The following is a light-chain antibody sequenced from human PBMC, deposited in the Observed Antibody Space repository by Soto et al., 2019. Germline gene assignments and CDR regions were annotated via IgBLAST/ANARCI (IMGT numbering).Light chain of an antibody. Sequence: QSVLTQPPSASGTHGQRVTISCSGSSSNIGSNTVNWYQQLPGTAPKLLSYSNNQRPSGVPDRFSGSKSGTSASLAISGLQSEDEADYYCAAWDDSLNGWVFGGGTQLTV. CDR3: AAWDDSLNGWV. J-gene: IGLJ3*02. CDR2: SNN. V-gene: IGLV1-44*01. CDR1: SSNIGSNT.